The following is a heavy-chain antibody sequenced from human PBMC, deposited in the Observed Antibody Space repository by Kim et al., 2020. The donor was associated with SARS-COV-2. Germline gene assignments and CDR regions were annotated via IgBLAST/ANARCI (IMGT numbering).Heavy chain of an antibody. Sequence: GGSLRLSCAASGFTFSSYGMHWVRQAPGKGLEWVAVISYDGSNKYYADSVKGRFTISRDNSKNTLYLQMNSLRAEDTAVYYCAKMAGYSSSWYPTPYYYYGMDVWGQGTTVTVSS. CDR2: ISYDGSNK. V-gene: IGHV3-30*18. CDR1: GFTFSSYG. CDR3: AKMAGYSSSWYPTPYYYYGMDV. D-gene: IGHD6-13*01. J-gene: IGHJ6*02.